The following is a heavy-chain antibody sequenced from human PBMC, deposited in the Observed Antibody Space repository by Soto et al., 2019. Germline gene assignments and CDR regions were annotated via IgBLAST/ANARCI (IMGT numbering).Heavy chain of an antibody. J-gene: IGHJ6*02. D-gene: IGHD3-10*01. V-gene: IGHV3-48*03. CDR2: ISSSGSTI. CDR3: ARDSQLLWFGELSYGMDV. CDR1: GFTFSSYE. Sequence: GGSLRLSCAASGFTFSSYEMNWVRQAPGKGLEWVSYISSSGSTIYYADSVKGRFTISRDNAKNSLYLQMNSLRAEDTAVYYCARDSQLLWFGELSYGMDVWGQGTRVTVPS.